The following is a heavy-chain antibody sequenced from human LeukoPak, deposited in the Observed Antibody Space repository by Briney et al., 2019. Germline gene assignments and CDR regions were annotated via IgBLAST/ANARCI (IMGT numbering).Heavy chain of an antibody. CDR1: GFTFSNAW. V-gene: IGHV3-15*01. CDR2: IKSKTDGGTT. J-gene: IGHJ4*02. CDR3: TTSYGVGSFDY. D-gene: IGHD3-10*01. Sequence: GGSLRVACTASGFTFSNAWMSWVRQAPGKGLEWAGRIKSKTDGGTTDYAAPVKGRFTISRDDSKNTLYLQMNSLKTEDTAVYYCTTSYGVGSFDYWGQGTLVTVSS.